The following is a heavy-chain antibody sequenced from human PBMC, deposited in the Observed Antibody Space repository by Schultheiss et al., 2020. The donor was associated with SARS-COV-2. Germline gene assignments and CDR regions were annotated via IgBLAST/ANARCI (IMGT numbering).Heavy chain of an antibody. CDR1: GGSISSSSYY. D-gene: IGHD4-17*01. J-gene: IGHJ6*02. Sequence: SQTLSLTCTVSGGSISSSSYYWGWIRQPPGKGLEWIGNIFHSGSASYNPSLKSRVTISVDTSKKQFSLKLSSVTAADTAVYYCARDSNYGDYESRGLDVWGQGTTVTVSS. V-gene: IGHV4-31*03. CDR2: IFHSGSA. CDR3: ARDSNYGDYESRGLDV.